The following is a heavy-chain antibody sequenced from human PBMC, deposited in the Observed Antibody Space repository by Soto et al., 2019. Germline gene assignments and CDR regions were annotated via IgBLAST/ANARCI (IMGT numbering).Heavy chain of an antibody. Sequence: SAKVSCKNSGGTFRSYAMSWVRQAPVQGLEWMGGIIPIFGTANYAQKFQGRVKSTAHKSTSTAYMELSSLRSEDTAVYYCANLGSSGYYSDYWGQGTMVTVSS. V-gene: IGHV1-69*06. D-gene: IGHD3-22*01. J-gene: IGHJ4*02. CDR1: GGTFRSYA. CDR3: ANLGSSGYYSDY. CDR2: IIPIFGTA.